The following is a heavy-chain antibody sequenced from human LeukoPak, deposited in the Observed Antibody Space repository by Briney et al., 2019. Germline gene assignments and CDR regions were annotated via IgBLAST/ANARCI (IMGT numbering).Heavy chain of an antibody. CDR3: ASKGYCSGGSCYGRTFDI. Sequence: PGGSLRLSCAASGVTFSSYSMNWVRQAPGKGLEWVSSISSSSSYIYYADSVKGRFTISRDNAKNSLYLQMNSLRAEDTAVYYCASKGYCSGGSCYGRTFDIWGQGTMVTVSS. D-gene: IGHD2-15*01. J-gene: IGHJ3*02. CDR1: GVTFSSYS. CDR2: ISSSSSYI. V-gene: IGHV3-21*01.